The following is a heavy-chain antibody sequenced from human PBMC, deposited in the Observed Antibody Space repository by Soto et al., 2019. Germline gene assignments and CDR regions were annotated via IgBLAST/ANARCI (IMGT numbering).Heavy chain of an antibody. CDR2: IIPIFGTA. V-gene: IGHV1-69*13. CDR1: GGTFSSYA. D-gene: IGHD2-15*01. J-gene: IGHJ4*02. Sequence: APVKISCKASGGTFSSYAISWVRPAPGQGLDCMGGIIPIFGTANYAQKFQGRVTITADESTSTAYMELSSLRSEDTAVYYCARASGVVVAATAYYFDYWGQGTLVTVSS. CDR3: ARASGVVVAATAYYFDY.